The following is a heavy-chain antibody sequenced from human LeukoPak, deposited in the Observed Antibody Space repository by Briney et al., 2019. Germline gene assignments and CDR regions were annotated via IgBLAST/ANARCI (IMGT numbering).Heavy chain of an antibody. J-gene: IGHJ6*03. D-gene: IGHD1-26*01. Sequence: PSETLSLTCTVSGGSISSYYWSWIRQPPGKGLEWIGYIYYSGSTNYNPSLKSRVTISVDTSKNQFSLKLSSVTAADTAVYYCARGGGRRGYYYYYMDVWGKGTTVTVSS. CDR1: GGSISSYY. CDR2: IYYSGST. CDR3: ARGGGRRGYYYYYMDV. V-gene: IGHV4-59*01.